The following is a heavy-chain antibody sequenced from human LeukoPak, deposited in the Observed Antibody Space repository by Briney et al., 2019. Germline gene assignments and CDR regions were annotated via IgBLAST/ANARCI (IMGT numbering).Heavy chain of an antibody. Sequence: SETLSLTCTVSAGSISSYYWSWIRQPPGKGLEWIGYIYYSGSTNHNPSLKSRVTISVDTSKNQFSLKLSSVTAADTAVYYCARSAYSGYEFDYWGQGTLVTVSS. D-gene: IGHD5-12*01. CDR2: IYYSGST. V-gene: IGHV4-59*01. CDR1: AGSISSYY. J-gene: IGHJ4*02. CDR3: ARSAYSGYEFDY.